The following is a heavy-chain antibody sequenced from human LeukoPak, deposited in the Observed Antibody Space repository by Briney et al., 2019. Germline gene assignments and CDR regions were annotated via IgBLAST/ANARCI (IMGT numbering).Heavy chain of an antibody. Sequence: ASVKVSCKAFGYNFSSYGVSWVRQAPGQGLEWMGWISAYNGNTIYTQNLQGRVTMTTDTSTSTAYMELRSLRSDDTAVYYCARGYSSGWLFDYWGQGTLVTVSS. CDR2: ISAYNGNT. CDR3: ARGYSSGWLFDY. J-gene: IGHJ4*02. V-gene: IGHV1-18*01. CDR1: GYNFSSYG. D-gene: IGHD6-19*01.